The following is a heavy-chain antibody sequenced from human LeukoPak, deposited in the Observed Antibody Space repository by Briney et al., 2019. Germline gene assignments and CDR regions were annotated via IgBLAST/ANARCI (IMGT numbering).Heavy chain of an antibody. J-gene: IGHJ4*02. CDR2: IYYSGNA. Sequence: SETLSLTCTVSGGSISSYYWSWIRQPPGKGLEWIGYIYYSGNANYNPSLKSRITISVDTSKNQFSLNLNSVTAADTAVYYCAGEFAYWGQGTLVSVSS. CDR1: GGSISSYY. CDR3: AGEFAY. V-gene: IGHV4-59*12.